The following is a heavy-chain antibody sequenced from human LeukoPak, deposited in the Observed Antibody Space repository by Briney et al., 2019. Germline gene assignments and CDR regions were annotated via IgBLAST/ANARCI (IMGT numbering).Heavy chain of an antibody. Sequence: GESLKISCKGSGYSFTSYGIGWVRQAPGQGLEWMGWISAYNGNTNYAQKLQGRVTMTTDTSTSTAYMELRSLRSDDTAVYYCARGEPRGGYYYGAFDIWGQGTMVTVSS. CDR1: GYSFTSYG. CDR2: ISAYNGNT. J-gene: IGHJ3*02. V-gene: IGHV1-18*01. CDR3: ARGEPRGGYYYGAFDI. D-gene: IGHD3-22*01.